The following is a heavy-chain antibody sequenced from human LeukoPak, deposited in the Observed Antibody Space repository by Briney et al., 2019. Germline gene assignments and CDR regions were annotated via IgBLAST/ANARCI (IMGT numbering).Heavy chain of an antibody. D-gene: IGHD6-19*01. V-gene: IGHV3-48*02. CDR1: GFTFSSYS. Sequence: PGGSLRLSCAASGFTFSSYSMNWVRQAPGKGLEWVSYISRSSSTIYYADSVKGRFTISRDTAKNSLYLQMNSLRDEDTAVYYCARARQEWLAHFDYWGQGTLVTVSS. J-gene: IGHJ4*02. CDR3: ARARQEWLAHFDY. CDR2: ISRSSSTI.